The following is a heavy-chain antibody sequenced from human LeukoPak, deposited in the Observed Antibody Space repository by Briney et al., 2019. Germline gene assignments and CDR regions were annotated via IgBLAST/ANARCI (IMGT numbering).Heavy chain of an antibody. CDR1: GFTVSSNY. D-gene: IGHD6-13*01. CDR3: ARETGAAPGY. V-gene: IGHV3-66*01. J-gene: IGHJ4*02. CDR2: IYSGGST. Sequence: GGSLRLSCAASGFTVSSNYMSWVRQAPGKGLEWVSSIYSGGSTYYADSVKGRFTISRDNSKNTLYLQMNSLRTEDTAVYYCARETGAAPGYWGQGTLVTVSS.